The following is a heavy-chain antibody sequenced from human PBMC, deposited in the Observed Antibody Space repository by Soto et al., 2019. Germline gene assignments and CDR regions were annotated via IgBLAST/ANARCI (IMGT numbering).Heavy chain of an antibody. J-gene: IGHJ6*02. Sequence: PSETLSLTCAVSGYSISSGYYWGWIRQPPGKGLEWIGSIYHSGSTYYNPSLKSRVTISVDTSKNQFSLKLSSVTAADTAVYYCARDSWGEGYYYCYGKDVWGQGTTVTVSS. CDR3: ARDSWGEGYYYCYGKDV. V-gene: IGHV4-38-2*02. CDR1: GYSISSGYY. CDR2: IYHSGST. D-gene: IGHD3-16*01.